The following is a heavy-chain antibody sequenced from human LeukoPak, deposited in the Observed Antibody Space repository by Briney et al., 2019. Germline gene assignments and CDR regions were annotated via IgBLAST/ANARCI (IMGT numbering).Heavy chain of an antibody. J-gene: IGHJ4*02. CDR3: AIKPAAYYYDSSGYYFDY. D-gene: IGHD3-22*01. Sequence: ASVKVSCKASGYTFTGYYMHWVRQAPGQGLEWMGWINPNSGGTNYAQKFQGRVTMTRDTSISTAYMELSRLRSDDTAVYYCAIKPAAYYYDSSGYYFDYWGQGTLVTVSS. V-gene: IGHV1-2*02. CDR2: INPNSGGT. CDR1: GYTFTGYY.